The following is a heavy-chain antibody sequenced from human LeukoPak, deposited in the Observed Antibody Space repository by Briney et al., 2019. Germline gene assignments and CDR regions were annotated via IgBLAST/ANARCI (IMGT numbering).Heavy chain of an antibody. D-gene: IGHD6-13*01. Sequence: GGPLRRSCGATGFTFTSQWMNWMPQAPGKGLDGTASIRMNGGEKSYVDSVKGRFTISRENAKNSLYLQLSSLRAEDTAVYYCARDGAAAGLYFDLWGQGTLVTVSS. V-gene: IGHV3-7*01. J-gene: IGHJ4*01. CDR3: ARDGAAAGLYFDL. CDR1: GFTFTSQW. CDR2: IRMNGGEK.